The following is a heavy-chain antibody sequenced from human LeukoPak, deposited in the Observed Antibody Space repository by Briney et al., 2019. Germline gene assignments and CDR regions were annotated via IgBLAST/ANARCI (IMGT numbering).Heavy chain of an antibody. CDR2: IYHSGST. Sequence: SETLSLTCAVSGGSISSGGYSWSWIRQPPGKGLEWIGYIYHSGSTYYNPSLKSRVTISVDTSKNQFSLKLSSVTAADTAVYYCARQSIGDWYFDLWGRGTLVTVSS. D-gene: IGHD6-6*01. J-gene: IGHJ2*01. CDR1: GGSISSGGYS. CDR3: ARQSIGDWYFDL. V-gene: IGHV4-30-2*01.